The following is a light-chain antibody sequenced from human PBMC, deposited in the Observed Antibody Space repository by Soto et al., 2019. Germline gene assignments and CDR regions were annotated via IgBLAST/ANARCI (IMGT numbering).Light chain of an antibody. Sequence: DIQMTQSPSTLSASLGARVTITCRASQSISSWLAWYQQKPGKAPKILIYKASILESGVPSRFSGSGSGTEFTLTISSLQPDDFATYYCQHYNIYSETFGQGTKV. CDR1: QSISSW. CDR3: QHYNIYSET. J-gene: IGKJ1*01. CDR2: KAS. V-gene: IGKV1-5*03.